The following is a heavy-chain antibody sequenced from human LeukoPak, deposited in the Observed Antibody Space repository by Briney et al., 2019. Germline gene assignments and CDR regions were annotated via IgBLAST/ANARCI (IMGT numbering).Heavy chain of an antibody. J-gene: IGHJ4*02. CDR2: IIPIFGTA. CDR1: GGTFSSYA. V-gene: IGHV1-69*13. Sequence: SVKVSCKASGGTFSSYAISWVRQAPGQGLEWMGGIIPIFGTANYAQKFQGRVTITADESTSTAYMELSSLRSEDTAVYYCAKWKYSNSGIDDYWGQGTLVTVSS. D-gene: IGHD6-6*01. CDR3: AKWKYSNSGIDDY.